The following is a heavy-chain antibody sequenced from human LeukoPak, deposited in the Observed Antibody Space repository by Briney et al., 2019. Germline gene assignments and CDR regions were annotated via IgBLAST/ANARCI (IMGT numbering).Heavy chain of an antibody. V-gene: IGHV4-34*01. J-gene: IGHJ4*02. Sequence: SETLSLTCAVYGGSFSGYYWSWIRQPPGKGLEWIGEINHSGSTNYNPSLKSRVTISVDTSKNQFSLKLSSVTAADTAVYYCAREKYSYGSLDYWGQGTLVTVSP. CDR2: INHSGST. CDR3: AREKYSYGSLDY. D-gene: IGHD5-18*01. CDR1: GGSFSGYY.